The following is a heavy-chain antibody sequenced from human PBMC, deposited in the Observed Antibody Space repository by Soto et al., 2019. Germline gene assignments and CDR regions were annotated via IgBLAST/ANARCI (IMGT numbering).Heavy chain of an antibody. J-gene: IGHJ6*03. Sequence: ASVKVSCKASGHTFTSYDINWVRQATGQGLEWMGWMNPNSGNTGYAQKFQGRVTMTRNTSISTAYMELSSLRSEDTAVYYCARNRELRFLDYYYYMDVWGKGTTVTVSS. CDR2: MNPNSGNT. V-gene: IGHV1-8*01. CDR1: GHTFTSYD. CDR3: ARNRELRFLDYYYYMDV. D-gene: IGHD3-3*01.